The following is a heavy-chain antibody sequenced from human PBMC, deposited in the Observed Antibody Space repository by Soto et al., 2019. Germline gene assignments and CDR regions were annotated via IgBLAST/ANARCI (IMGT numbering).Heavy chain of an antibody. Sequence: PSETLSLTCTVSGGSISRGGYYWSWIRQHPGKGLEWIGYIYYSGSTYYNPSLKSRVTISVDTSKNQFSLKLSSVTAADTAVYYCARAKKGIAAAENWFDPWGQGTLVTVSS. CDR1: GGSISRGGYY. CDR2: IYYSGST. CDR3: ARAKKGIAAAENWFDP. J-gene: IGHJ5*02. D-gene: IGHD6-13*01. V-gene: IGHV4-31*03.